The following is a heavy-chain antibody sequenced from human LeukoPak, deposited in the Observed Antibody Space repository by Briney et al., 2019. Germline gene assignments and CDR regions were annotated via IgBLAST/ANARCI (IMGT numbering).Heavy chain of an antibody. CDR1: GGSISSGGYY. CDR3: ARRYSSGWGYFDY. D-gene: IGHD6-19*01. CDR2: IYYSGST. J-gene: IGHJ4*02. V-gene: IGHV4-61*08. Sequence: PSQTLSLTCTVSGGSISSGGYYWSWLRQPPGKGLEWIGYIYYSGSTNYNPSLKSRVTISVDTSKNQFSLKLSSVTAADTAVYYCARRYSSGWGYFDYWGQGTLVTVSS.